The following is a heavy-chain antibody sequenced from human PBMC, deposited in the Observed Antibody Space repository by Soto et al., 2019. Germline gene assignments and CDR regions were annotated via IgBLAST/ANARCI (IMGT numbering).Heavy chain of an antibody. Sequence: QVQLVQSGAEVKKPGSSVKVSCKASVGTFSSYTISWVRQAPGQGLEWMGRIIPILGIANYAQKFQGRVTITADKSTSTAYMELSSLSSEDTAVYYCARAGLRYSSAYYGMDVWGQGTTVTVSS. V-gene: IGHV1-69*02. CDR3: ARAGLRYSSAYYGMDV. CDR2: IIPILGIA. J-gene: IGHJ6*02. D-gene: IGHD6-13*01. CDR1: VGTFSSYT.